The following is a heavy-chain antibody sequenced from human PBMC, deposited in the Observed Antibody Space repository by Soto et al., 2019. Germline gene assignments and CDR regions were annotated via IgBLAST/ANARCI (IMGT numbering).Heavy chain of an antibody. D-gene: IGHD5-12*01. CDR3: ARGGDVNYYHGMDV. CDR2: ISAYNGKT. Sequence: QVQLVQSGGEVKKPGASVKLSCTASGYTFTSYGISWVRQAPGQGLEWMGWISAYNGKTNYAQNVQGRVTMTTDTSTRTAYMDLRSLRSDDTAGYYCARGGDVNYYHGMDVWGQGPTVTVSS. V-gene: IGHV1-18*01. J-gene: IGHJ6*02. CDR1: GYTFTSYG.